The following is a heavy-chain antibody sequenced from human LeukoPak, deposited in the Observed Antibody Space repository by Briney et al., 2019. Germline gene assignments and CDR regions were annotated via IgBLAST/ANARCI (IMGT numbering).Heavy chain of an antibody. V-gene: IGHV5-51*01. Sequence: GESLKISCKGSGYSFTSYWIGWVRQMPGKGLEWMGIIYPGDSDTRYSPSFQGQFTISADKSTSTAYLQWSSLKASDTAMYYCARQALIAAAGHYFDYWGQGTLVTVSS. J-gene: IGHJ4*02. CDR3: ARQALIAAAGHYFDY. CDR1: GYSFTSYW. CDR2: IYPGDSDT. D-gene: IGHD6-13*01.